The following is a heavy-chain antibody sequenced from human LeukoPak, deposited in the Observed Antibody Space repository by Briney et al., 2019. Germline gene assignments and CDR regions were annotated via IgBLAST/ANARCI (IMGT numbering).Heavy chain of an antibody. D-gene: IGHD2-2*01. V-gene: IGHV6-1*01. CDR3: ARGLWDIVVVSASRAYYYYMDV. J-gene: IGHJ6*03. CDR1: GDSVSTNSAA. Sequence: SQTLSLTCAISGDSVSTNSAAWNWIRQSPSGGLEWLGRTYYRSKWHNDYAVSVKGRITFNPDTSKNQFSLQLKSVTPEDTAVYYCARGLWDIVVVSASRAYYYYMDVWGKGTTVTVS. CDR2: TYYRSKWHN.